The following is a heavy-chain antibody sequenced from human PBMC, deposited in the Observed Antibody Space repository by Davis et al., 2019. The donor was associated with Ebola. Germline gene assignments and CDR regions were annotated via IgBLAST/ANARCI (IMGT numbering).Heavy chain of an antibody. CDR2: INHSGST. D-gene: IGHD6-13*01. V-gene: IGHV4-34*01. J-gene: IGHJ5*02. CDR1: GFTFSSYA. Sequence: GSLRLSCPASGFTFSSYAMSWIRQPPGKGLEWIGEINHSGSTNYNPSLKSRVTISVDTSKNQFSLKLSSVTAADTAVYYCARVRTSSSWYTWFDPWGQGTLVTVSS. CDR3: ARVRTSSSWYTWFDP.